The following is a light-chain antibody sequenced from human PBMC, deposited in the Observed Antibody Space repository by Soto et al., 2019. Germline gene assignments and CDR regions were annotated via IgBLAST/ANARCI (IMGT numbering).Light chain of an antibody. CDR3: HQYGDSPQT. CDR1: QSVSNNY. J-gene: IGKJ2*01. V-gene: IGKV3-20*01. Sequence: EIVLTQSPGTLSLSPGERATLSCRASQSVSNNYLAWYQQKPGQAPGLLIDGASTGATGIPARFRGSGSGTDFTLTISSLEPEDSAVYFCHQYGDSPQTFGQGTKADIK. CDR2: GAS.